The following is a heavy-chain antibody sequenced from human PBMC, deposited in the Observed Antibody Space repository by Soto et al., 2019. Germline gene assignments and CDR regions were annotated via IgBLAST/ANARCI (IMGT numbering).Heavy chain of an antibody. CDR1: GYSFTSYW. V-gene: IGHV5-51*01. J-gene: IGHJ6*02. Sequence: GESLKISCKGSGYSFTSYWIGWVRQMPGKGLEWMGIIYPGDSDTRYSPSSQGQVTISADKSISTAYLQWSSLKASDTAMYYCATTETYYYGSGNYYYYYGMDVWGQGTTVTVSS. D-gene: IGHD3-10*01. CDR3: ATTETYYYGSGNYYYYYGMDV. CDR2: IYPGDSDT.